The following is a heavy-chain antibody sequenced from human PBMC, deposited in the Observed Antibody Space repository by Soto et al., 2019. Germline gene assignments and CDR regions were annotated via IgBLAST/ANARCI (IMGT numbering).Heavy chain of an antibody. CDR3: ARHKAYGSNWFDP. CDR2: IYYSGST. Sequence: QLQLQESGPGLVKPSETLSLTCTVSGGSISSSSYYWGWIRQPPGKGLEWIGSIYYSGSTYYNPSLKSRVTISVDTSKNQFSLKLSSVTAADTAVYYCARHKAYGSNWFDPWGQGTLVTVSS. V-gene: IGHV4-39*01. J-gene: IGHJ5*02. D-gene: IGHD4-17*01. CDR1: GGSISSSSYY.